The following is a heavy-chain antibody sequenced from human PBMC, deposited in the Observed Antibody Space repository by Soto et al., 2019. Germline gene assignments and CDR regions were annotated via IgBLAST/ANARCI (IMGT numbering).Heavy chain of an antibody. V-gene: IGHV4-39*01. D-gene: IGHD1-26*01. CDR1: GGSISSGGYS. Sequence: SETLSLTCAVSGGSISSGGYSWGWIRQPPGKGLEWIGSIYYSGSTYYNPSLKSRVTISVDTSKNQFSLKLSSVTAADTAVYYCARSEWELIYWGQGTQVTVSS. J-gene: IGHJ4*02. CDR3: ARSEWELIY. CDR2: IYYSGST.